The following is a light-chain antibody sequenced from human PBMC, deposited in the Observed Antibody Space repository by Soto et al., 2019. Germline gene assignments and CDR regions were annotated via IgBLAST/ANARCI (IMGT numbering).Light chain of an antibody. V-gene: IGKV3-11*01. Sequence: EIVLTQSPVTLSLSPGGRATLSCRASQSVFSSLAWYQQKPGQAPRLLIYDASTRATAIPARFRCSGSGTDFTLTISSLEHEDCAVYYCHQRSNWPLTFGGGNKVEFQ. J-gene: IGKJ4*01. CDR1: QSVFSS. CDR2: DAS. CDR3: HQRSNWPLT.